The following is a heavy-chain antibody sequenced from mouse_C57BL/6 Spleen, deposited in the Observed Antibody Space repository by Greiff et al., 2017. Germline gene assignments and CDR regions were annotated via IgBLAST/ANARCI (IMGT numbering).Heavy chain of an antibody. CDR3: ARSDYGSSFLFAY. D-gene: IGHD1-1*01. CDR2: INPNNGGT. Sequence: EVQLQQSGPELVRPGASVKIPCKASGYTFTDYNMDWVKQSHGKSLEWIGDINPNNGGTIYNQKFKGKATLTVDKSSSTAYKELRSLTSEDTAVYYCARSDYGSSFLFAYWGQGTLVTVSA. J-gene: IGHJ3*01. CDR1: GYTFTDYN. V-gene: IGHV1-18*01.